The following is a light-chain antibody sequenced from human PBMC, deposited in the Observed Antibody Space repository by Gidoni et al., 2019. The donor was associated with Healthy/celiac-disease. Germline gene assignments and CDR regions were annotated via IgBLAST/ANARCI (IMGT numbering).Light chain of an antibody. V-gene: IGKV3-20*01. CDR3: QQYGSSPYT. CDR2: GAS. J-gene: IGKJ2*01. CDR1: QSVSSSY. Sequence: EIVLTQSPGTLSLSPGERATLSCRASQSVSSSYLACYPQKPGQAPRLLIYGASSRATGIPDRFSGSGSGTDFTLTISRLEPEDFAVYYCQQYGSSPYTFGQGTKLEIK.